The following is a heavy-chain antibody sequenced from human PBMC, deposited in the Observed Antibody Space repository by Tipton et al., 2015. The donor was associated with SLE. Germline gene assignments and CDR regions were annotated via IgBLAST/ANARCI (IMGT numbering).Heavy chain of an antibody. J-gene: IGHJ6*04. D-gene: IGHD3-10*01. CDR3: ARVGSVRGVHSLDV. V-gene: IGHV3-30*03. CDR2: ISYDGSNK. CDR1: GFTFSSYG. Sequence: SLRLSCAASGFTFSSYGMHWVRQAPGKGLEWVAVISYDGSNKYYADSVKGRFTISRDNSKNTLYLQMNSLRAEDTAVYYCARVGSVRGVHSLDVWGKGTTVTVSS.